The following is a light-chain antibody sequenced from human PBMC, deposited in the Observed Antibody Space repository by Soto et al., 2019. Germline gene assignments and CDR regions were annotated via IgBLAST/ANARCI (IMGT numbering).Light chain of an antibody. Sequence: DIQMTQSPSTLSASVGDRVTITCRASQSISSWLAWYQQKPGKAPKLLIYKASSLESGVTSRFSGSGSGTEFTLTISSLQPDDFATYYCQQYNSYSGTFGQGTKVEIK. J-gene: IGKJ1*01. CDR3: QQYNSYSGT. CDR1: QSISSW. V-gene: IGKV1-5*03. CDR2: KAS.